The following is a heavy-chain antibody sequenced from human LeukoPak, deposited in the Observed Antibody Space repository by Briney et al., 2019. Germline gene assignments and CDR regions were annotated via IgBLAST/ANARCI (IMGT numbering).Heavy chain of an antibody. V-gene: IGHV1-46*01. J-gene: IGHJ6*02. Sequence: ASVKVSCKASGYTFTSYYMHWVRQAPGQGLEWMGIINPSGGSTSYAQKFQGRVTMTRDTSTSTVYMELSSLRSEDTAVYYCARDPDCGGDCFASGMDVWGQGTTVTVSS. CDR1: GYTFTSYY. D-gene: IGHD2-21*02. CDR2: INPSGGST. CDR3: ARDPDCGGDCFASGMDV.